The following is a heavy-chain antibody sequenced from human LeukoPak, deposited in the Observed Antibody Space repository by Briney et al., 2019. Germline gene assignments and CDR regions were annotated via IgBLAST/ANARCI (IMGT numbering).Heavy chain of an antibody. CDR1: GFTFSSYA. CDR2: ISYDGSNK. CDR3: ARESPPVYYFDY. Sequence: GGSLRLSCAASGFTFSSYAMHWVRQAPGKGLEWVAVISYDGSNKYYADSVKGRFTISRDNSKNTLYLQMNSLRAEDTAVYYCARESPPVYYFDYWGQGTLVTASS. V-gene: IGHV3-30-3*01. J-gene: IGHJ4*02.